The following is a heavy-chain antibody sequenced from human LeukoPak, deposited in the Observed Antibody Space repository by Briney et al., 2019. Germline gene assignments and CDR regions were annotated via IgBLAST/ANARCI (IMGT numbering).Heavy chain of an antibody. D-gene: IGHD2-2*01. CDR1: EFTVSRNY. J-gene: IGHJ4*02. Sequence: PGGSLRLSCTASEFTVSRNYMLWVRQAPGKGLEWVSLIYSNGDTHYADSVKGRFTISRDTSKNTVYLQMNSLRAEDTAMYYCTRHQMNYWGQGTQVTVSS. CDR2: IYSNGDT. CDR3: TRHQMNY. V-gene: IGHV3-53*01.